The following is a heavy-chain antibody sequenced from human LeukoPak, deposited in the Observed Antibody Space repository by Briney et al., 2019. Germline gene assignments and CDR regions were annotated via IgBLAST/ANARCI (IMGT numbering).Heavy chain of an antibody. J-gene: IGHJ4*02. Sequence: GGSLRLSCTASGFTISSFGMSWVRQAPGKGLEWVSAISGSADSTYYAASVKGRFTISKDISKNTLYLQMDSLRAEDTAIYYCAKDSPVCTYWGQGTLVTVSS. CDR1: GFTISSFG. CDR2: ISGSADST. CDR3: AKDSPVCTY. V-gene: IGHV3-23*01. D-gene: IGHD2-8*01.